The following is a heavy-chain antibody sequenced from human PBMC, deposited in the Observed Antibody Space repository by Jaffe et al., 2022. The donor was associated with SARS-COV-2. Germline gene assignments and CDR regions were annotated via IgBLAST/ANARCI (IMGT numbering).Heavy chain of an antibody. CDR1: GGSISSYY. V-gene: IGHV4-59*01. Sequence: QVQLQESGPGLVKPSETLSLTCTVSGGSISSYYWSWIRQPPGKGLEWIGYIYYSGSTNYNPSLKSRVTISVDTSKNQFSLKLSSVTAADTAVYYCARNTYYYDSSGYPSFDYWGQGTLVTVSS. CDR2: IYYSGST. J-gene: IGHJ4*02. D-gene: IGHD3-22*01. CDR3: ARNTYYYDSSGYPSFDY.